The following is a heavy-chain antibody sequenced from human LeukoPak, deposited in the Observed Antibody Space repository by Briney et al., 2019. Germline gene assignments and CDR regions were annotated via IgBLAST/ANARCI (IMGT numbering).Heavy chain of an antibody. CDR3: ARHGYSSDWSYAFDI. V-gene: IGHV5-51*01. J-gene: IGHJ3*02. CDR1: GYIFTNYW. D-gene: IGHD6-19*01. Sequence: PGESLKISCKGSGYIFTNYWIVWVRQMPGKGLEWMGIINPGDSDTRHSPSFQGQVTISADKSINTTYLQWSSLRASDTAMFYCARHGYSSDWSYAFDIWGQGTMLTVSS. CDR2: INPGDSDT.